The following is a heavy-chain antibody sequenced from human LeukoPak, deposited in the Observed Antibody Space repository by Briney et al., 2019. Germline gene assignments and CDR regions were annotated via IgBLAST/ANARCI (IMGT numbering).Heavy chain of an antibody. D-gene: IGHD3-3*01. CDR2: ISYSGNT. CDR1: GGSISTHDNY. CDR3: ARLCFDFWSGYPDY. Sequence: SETLSLTCTVSGGSISTHDNYWGWIRQPPGKGLEWIGSISYSGNTHYSPSFQSRVTMSVDTSRNNFSLKLSSVTAADTAVYYCARLCFDFWSGYPDYWGQGTLVTVSS. J-gene: IGHJ4*02. V-gene: IGHV4-39*02.